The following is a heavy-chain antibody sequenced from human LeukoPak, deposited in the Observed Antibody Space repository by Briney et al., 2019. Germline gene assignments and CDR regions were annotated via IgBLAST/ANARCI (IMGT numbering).Heavy chain of an antibody. CDR3: ARDASGFDAFDI. V-gene: IGHV3-7*03. D-gene: IGHD7-27*01. J-gene: IGHJ3*02. Sequence: GGSLRLSCAASGFTFSGHAMVWVRQAPGKGLEWVANIKKDGSDKYYVDSVKGRFTVSRDNAKNSLYLQMNSLRAEDTAVYYCARDASGFDAFDIWGQGTMVTVSS. CDR2: IKKDGSDK. CDR1: GFTFSGHA.